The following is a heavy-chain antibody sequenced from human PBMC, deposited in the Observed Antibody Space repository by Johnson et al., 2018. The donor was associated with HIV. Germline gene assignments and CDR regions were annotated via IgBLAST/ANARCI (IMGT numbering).Heavy chain of an antibody. CDR3: TTDRGGSSDAFDI. D-gene: IGHD3-10*01. J-gene: IGHJ3*02. CDR2: IKSKTDGGTT. V-gene: IGHV3-15*01. CDR1: GFTFSNAW. Sequence: VLLVESGGGLVQPGGSLRLSCAASGFTFSNAWMSWVRQAPGKGLEWVGRIKSKTDGGTTDYAAPVKGRFTISRDDSKNTLYLQMNSLKTEDTAVYYCTTDRGGSSDAFDIWGQGTMVTVSS.